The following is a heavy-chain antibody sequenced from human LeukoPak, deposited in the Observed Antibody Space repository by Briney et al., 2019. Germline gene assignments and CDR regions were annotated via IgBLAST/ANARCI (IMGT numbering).Heavy chain of an antibody. J-gene: IGHJ4*02. V-gene: IGHV6-1*01. CDR3: AGQKNGWIDY. CDR2: TYYRSKWYN. Sequence: SQTLSLTCAISGDSFSSNSAAWSWIRQFPSRGLEWLGRTYYRSKWYNDYAVSMRGRIIINPDTSKNHFFLQLNSVTPEDTGIYYCAGQKNGWIDYWGQGTLVTVSS. D-gene: IGHD6-19*01. CDR1: GDSFSSNSAA.